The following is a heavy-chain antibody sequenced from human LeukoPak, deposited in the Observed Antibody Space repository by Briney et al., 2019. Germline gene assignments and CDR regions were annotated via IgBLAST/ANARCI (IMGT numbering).Heavy chain of an antibody. J-gene: IGHJ4*02. D-gene: IGHD4-23*01. V-gene: IGHV3-30-3*01. CDR2: ISYDGSSK. Sequence: GGSLRLSCAASGFAFSSYAMHWVRQAPGKGLEWVAVISYDGSSKYYADSVKGRFTISRDNSKNTLYLQMNSLRAEDTAVYYCARDLGGTTFDYWGQGTLVTVSS. CDR3: ARDLGGTTFDY. CDR1: GFAFSSYA.